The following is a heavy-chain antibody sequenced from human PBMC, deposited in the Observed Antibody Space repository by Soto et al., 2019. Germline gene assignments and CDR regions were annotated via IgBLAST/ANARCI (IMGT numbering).Heavy chain of an antibody. D-gene: IGHD2-15*01. Sequence: GGSLRLSCAASGFTFSDYGMHWVRQAPGEGLQWVAVIWFDGSNEHYADSVKGRFTISRDNSKNTLYLQMYSLRAGDTAVYYCARGSLYCISPSRPNGMHVRGPGTTVTVS. V-gene: IGHV3-33*01. CDR2: IWFDGSNE. J-gene: IGHJ6*02. CDR3: ARGSLYCISPSRPNGMHV. CDR1: GFTFSDYG.